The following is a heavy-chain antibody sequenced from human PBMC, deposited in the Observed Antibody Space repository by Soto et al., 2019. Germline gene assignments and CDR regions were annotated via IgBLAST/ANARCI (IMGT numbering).Heavy chain of an antibody. CDR3: ATNLFSSTSRGSDFDP. J-gene: IGHJ5*02. CDR2: INPNSGVR. Sequence: QVRLVQSGAEMKKPGASVKVSCKASGYYFTGYYMHWVRQAPGQGLEWMGWINPNSGVRNYAQRFQGRVSMTRDTSISTAYLEVKRLTSDDTAVYYCATNLFSSTSRGSDFDPWGQGTLVIVS. V-gene: IGHV1-2*02. D-gene: IGHD6-19*01. CDR1: GYYFTGYY.